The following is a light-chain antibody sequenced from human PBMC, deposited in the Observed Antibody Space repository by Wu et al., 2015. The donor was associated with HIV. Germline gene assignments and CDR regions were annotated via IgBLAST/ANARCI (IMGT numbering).Light chain of an antibody. Sequence: EIVLTQSPATLSVSPGERATLSCRASQSISSNLAWYQQKPDQAPRLLIYGGSIRATGIPVRFSGSGSGTEFTLTISRMQSEDFAVYYCHQYNNWPPRYTFGQGTELEIK. J-gene: IGKJ2*01. V-gene: IGKV3-15*01. CDR1: QSISSN. CDR2: GGS. CDR3: HQYNNWPPRYT.